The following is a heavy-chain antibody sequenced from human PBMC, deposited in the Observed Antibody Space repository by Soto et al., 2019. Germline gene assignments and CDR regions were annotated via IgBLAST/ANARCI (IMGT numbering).Heavy chain of an antibody. CDR1: GFTFSSYS. CDR2: ISSSSSYI. Sequence: GGSLKLSCAASGFTFSSYSMHWVRQAPGKGLEWVSSISSSSSYIYYADSVKGRFTISRDNAKNSLYLQMNSLRAEDTAVYYCARDQPGYSYGYGLGYWGQGT. D-gene: IGHD5-18*01. J-gene: IGHJ4*02. CDR3: ARDQPGYSYGYGLGY. V-gene: IGHV3-21*01.